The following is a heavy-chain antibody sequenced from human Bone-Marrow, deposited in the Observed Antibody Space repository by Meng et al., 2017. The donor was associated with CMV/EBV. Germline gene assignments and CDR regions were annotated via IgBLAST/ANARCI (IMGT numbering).Heavy chain of an antibody. J-gene: IGHJ4*02. D-gene: IGHD3-3*01. CDR3: ARGDQYDFHFDS. Sequence: ASVKVSCKASGYTLTNYSMHLVRQAPGQGLEWMGINNPSGGSTTYAQMFQGRVTMTRDTSTSTVYRELSSLRSEDTAVYFCARGDQYDFHFDSWGQGALVTAPQ. CDR2: NNPSGGST. CDR1: GYTLTNYS. V-gene: IGHV1-46*01.